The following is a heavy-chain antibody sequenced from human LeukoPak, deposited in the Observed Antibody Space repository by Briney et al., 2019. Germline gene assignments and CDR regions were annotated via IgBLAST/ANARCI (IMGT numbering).Heavy chain of an antibody. V-gene: IGHV3-23*01. CDR3: AKDRSHFRLGESPANWFDP. CDR2: ISGSGGST. J-gene: IGHJ5*02. Sequence: GGSLRLSCAASGFTFSSYAMSWVRQAPGKGLEWVSAISGSGGSTYYADSVKGRFTISRDNHKNTLYLQMNSLRAEDTAVYYCAKDRSHFRLGESPANWFDPWGQGTLVTDSS. CDR1: GFTFSSYA. D-gene: IGHD2-2*01.